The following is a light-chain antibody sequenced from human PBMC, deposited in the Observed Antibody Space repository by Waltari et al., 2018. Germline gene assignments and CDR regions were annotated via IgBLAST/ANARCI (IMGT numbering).Light chain of an antibody. CDR2: DAS. CDR1: QSFGRY. J-gene: IGKJ1*01. Sequence: EIVLTQSPGTLSLSPGERATLSCRASQSFGRYLAWYQQKPGQAPRLLIYDASTRDTGIPDRFSGSGSGTDFSLTISRLESEDFAVYYCQKYVNLPATFGQGTKVEIK. CDR3: QKYVNLPAT. V-gene: IGKV3-20*01.